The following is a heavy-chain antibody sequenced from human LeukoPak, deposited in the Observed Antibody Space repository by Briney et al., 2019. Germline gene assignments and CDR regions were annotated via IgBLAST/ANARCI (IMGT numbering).Heavy chain of an antibody. D-gene: IGHD6-13*01. CDR1: GGSVSSSTYY. CDR2: VYYSGNT. V-gene: IGHV4-39*07. Sequence: SETLSLTCTVSGGSVSSSTYYWGCIRQPPGKGLECIGSVYYSGNTYYNPSLKSRVTISVDTSKNQFSLKLSSVTAADTAVYYCLGKIIAAPNYYMDVWGKGITVTVSS. CDR3: LGKIIAAPNYYMDV. J-gene: IGHJ6*03.